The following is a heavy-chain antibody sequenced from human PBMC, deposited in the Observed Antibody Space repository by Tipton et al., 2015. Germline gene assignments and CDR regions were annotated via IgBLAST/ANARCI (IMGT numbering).Heavy chain of an antibody. Sequence: TLSLTCTVSGGSISSNTYYWGWIRQPPGKGLEWIGSIYFSGRTSYNPSLTSRVTISVDTSKNQFSLKLSSVTAADTAVYYCAFAPDPYYFESWGQGTLVTVSS. CDR3: AFAPDPYYFES. CDR2: IYFSGRT. CDR1: GGSISSNTYY. V-gene: IGHV4-39*01. J-gene: IGHJ4*02.